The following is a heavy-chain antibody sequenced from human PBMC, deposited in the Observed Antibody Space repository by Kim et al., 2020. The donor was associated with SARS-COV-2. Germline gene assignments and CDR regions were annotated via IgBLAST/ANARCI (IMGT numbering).Heavy chain of an antibody. J-gene: IGHJ4*02. V-gene: IGHV1-69*01. D-gene: IGHD6-19*01. Sequence: AQEFQGRVTIAADESTSTAYMELSSLRAEDTAVYYCARPGAAVAGRSFDYWGQGTLVTVSS. CDR3: ARPGAAVAGRSFDY.